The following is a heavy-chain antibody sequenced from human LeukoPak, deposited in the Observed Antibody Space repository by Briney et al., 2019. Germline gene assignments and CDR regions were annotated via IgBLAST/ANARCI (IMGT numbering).Heavy chain of an antibody. CDR1: GFTFSSYW. V-gene: IGHV3-74*01. CDR2: INSDGSST. D-gene: IGHD3-10*01. CDR3: ARGAYYYGSGSYLYFDY. J-gene: IGHJ4*02. Sequence: PGGSLRLSCAASGFTFSSYWMHWVRQAPGKGLVWVSRINSDGSSTSYADSVKGRFTISRDNAKNTLYLQMNSLRAEDTAVYYCARGAYYYGSGSYLYFDYWGQGTLVTVSS.